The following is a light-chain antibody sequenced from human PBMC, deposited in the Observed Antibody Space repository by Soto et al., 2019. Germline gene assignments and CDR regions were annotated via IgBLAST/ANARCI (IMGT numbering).Light chain of an antibody. CDR1: QSVGSAY. J-gene: IGKJ5*01. CDR2: GGS. CDR3: QQYDTSPIT. V-gene: IGKV3-20*01. Sequence: EIVLTQSPATLSLSPGERATHSCRASQSVGSAYLAWYQQRPGQAPRLLIYGGSSRATGIPDRFSGRGSGTDFSLIISRLEPEDFALYYCQQYDTSPITFGQGTRLEIK.